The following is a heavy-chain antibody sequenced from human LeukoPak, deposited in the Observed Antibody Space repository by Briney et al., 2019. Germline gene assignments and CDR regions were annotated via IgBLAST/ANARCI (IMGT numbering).Heavy chain of an antibody. CDR1: GGSISSYY. V-gene: IGHV4-59*01. CDR3: ARGYYDILTGYYFDY. CDR2: IYYSGST. D-gene: IGHD3-9*01. Sequence: PSETLSLTCTVSGGSISSYYWSWIRQPPGKGLEWIGYIYYSGSTNYNPSLKSRVTISVDTSKNQFSLKLSSVTAADTAVYYCARGYYDILTGYYFDYWGQGTLVTVSS. J-gene: IGHJ4*02.